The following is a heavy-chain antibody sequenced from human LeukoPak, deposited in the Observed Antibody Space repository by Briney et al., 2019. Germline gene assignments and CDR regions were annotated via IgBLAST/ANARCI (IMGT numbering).Heavy chain of an antibody. V-gene: IGHV3-7*01. Sequence: GGSLRLSCAASGFTLSNYWMSWVRQAPGKGLEWVANINQDGSETYYVDSVRGRFTISRDNAQISLYLQMSSLRAEDTAVYYCARGGGRAGSDYWGQGPLVTVSS. CDR1: GFTLSNYW. D-gene: IGHD6-19*01. CDR3: ARGGGRAGSDY. J-gene: IGHJ4*02. CDR2: INQDGSET.